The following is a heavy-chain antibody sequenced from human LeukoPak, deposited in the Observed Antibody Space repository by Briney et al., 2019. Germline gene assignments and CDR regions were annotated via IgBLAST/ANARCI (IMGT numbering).Heavy chain of an antibody. V-gene: IGHV3-23*01. D-gene: IGHD3-3*01. CDR2: ISGSGGNT. CDR3: VGVRFLEWLGDAFDI. J-gene: IGHJ3*02. CDR1: GFTFSNYA. Sequence: GGSLRLSCAASGFTFSNYAMSWVRQAPGKGLEWVSTISGSGGNTYYADSVKGRFTISRDSSKNTLYLQMNSLRAEDTAVYYCVGVRFLEWLGDAFDIWGQGTMVTVSS.